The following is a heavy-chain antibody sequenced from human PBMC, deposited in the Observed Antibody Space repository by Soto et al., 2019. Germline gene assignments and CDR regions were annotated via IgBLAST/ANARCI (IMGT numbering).Heavy chain of an antibody. CDR3: ARGMVAAASGLDP. D-gene: IGHD6-13*01. Sequence: GGSLRLSCVASGFTFSSYGMHWVRQAPGKGLEWVAIVWYDGGNKYYADSVRGRFAISRDNSKNTVYLQMNSLRVEDTAVYYCARGMVAAASGLDPWGQGALVTVSS. CDR1: GFTFSSYG. CDR2: VWYDGGNK. J-gene: IGHJ5*02. V-gene: IGHV3-33*01.